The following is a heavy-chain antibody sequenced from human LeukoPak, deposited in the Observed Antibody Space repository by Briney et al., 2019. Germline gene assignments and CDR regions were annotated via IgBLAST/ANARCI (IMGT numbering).Heavy chain of an antibody. CDR2: ISAYNGNT. CDR1: GYTFTSYG. D-gene: IGHD5-12*01. V-gene: IGHV1-18*01. J-gene: IGHJ6*03. CDR3: ARGIVATLYYYYYMDV. Sequence: GASVKVSCKASGYTFTSYGISWVRRAPGQGLEWMGWISAYNGNTNYAQKLRGRVTMTTDTSTSTAYMELSSLRSEDTAVYYCARGIVATLYYYYYMDVWGKGTTVTVSS.